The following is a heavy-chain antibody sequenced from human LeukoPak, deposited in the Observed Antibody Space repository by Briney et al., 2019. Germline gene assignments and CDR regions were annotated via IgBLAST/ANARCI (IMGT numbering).Heavy chain of an antibody. Sequence: SQTLSLTCTVSGGSISSGGYYWSWIRQPPGKGLEWIGYIYHSGSTYYNPSLKSRVTISVDRSKNQFSLKLSSVTAADTAVYYCARLNNHGTIAARSDFDYWGQGTLVTVSS. D-gene: IGHD6-6*01. J-gene: IGHJ4*02. CDR3: ARLNNHGTIAARSDFDY. CDR1: GGSISSGGYY. V-gene: IGHV4-30-2*01. CDR2: IYHSGST.